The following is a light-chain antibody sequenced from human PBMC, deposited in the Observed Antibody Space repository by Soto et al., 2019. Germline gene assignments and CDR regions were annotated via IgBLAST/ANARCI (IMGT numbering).Light chain of an antibody. CDR3: HSYNSAPRT. V-gene: IGKV1-27*01. CDR1: QGISNY. J-gene: IGKJ4*01. CDR2: ATS. Sequence: DVQMTQAPSSLSASVGDRVTITCRASQGISNYLAWYQQKPGKVPKLLIYATSILQSAVPTRFSGSGSGTDFTLTISSLQPEDVATYYSHSYNSAPRTLGGLTKVEIK.